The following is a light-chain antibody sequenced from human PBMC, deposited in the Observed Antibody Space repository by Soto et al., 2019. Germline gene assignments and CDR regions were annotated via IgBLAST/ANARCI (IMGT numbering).Light chain of an antibody. V-gene: IGKV3-20*01. CDR3: HKYGNSPQT. CDR1: QSVNSNY. CDR2: GAS. J-gene: IGKJ1*01. Sequence: EIVLTQSPGTLSLSPVERANLSCRASQSVNSNYLAWYQQKPGQAPRLLIYGASNRATGIPDRFSGSWSGTDFTLTISRLEPDDFAVYYCHKYGNSPQTCGQGTKVDIK.